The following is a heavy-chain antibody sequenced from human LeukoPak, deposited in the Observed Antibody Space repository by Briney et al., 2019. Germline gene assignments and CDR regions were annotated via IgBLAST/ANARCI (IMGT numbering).Heavy chain of an antibody. CDR3: VKGEGAHVWGSYLAAFDI. CDR2: ISWKSDSI. V-gene: IGHV3-9*01. Sequence: GRSLRLSCAASGFTFDDYAIHWVRQAPGQGLEWVSGISWKSDSIVYADSVKGRFTISRDNAKNSLYLQMNSLRAEDTALYYCVKGEGAHVWGSYLAAFDIWGQGTMVTVSS. D-gene: IGHD3-16*02. J-gene: IGHJ3*02. CDR1: GFTFDDYA.